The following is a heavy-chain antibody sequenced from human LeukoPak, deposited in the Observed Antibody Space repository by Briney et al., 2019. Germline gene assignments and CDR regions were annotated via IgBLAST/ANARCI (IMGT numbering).Heavy chain of an antibody. V-gene: IGHV3-21*01. D-gene: IGHD3-3*01. J-gene: IGHJ5*02. CDR2: ISSSSSYI. Sequence: PGGSLRLSCAASGFTFSSYSINWVRQAPGKGLEWVSSISSSSSYIYYADSVKGRFTISRDNAKNSLYLQMNSLRAEDTAVYYCARDSFNGPMSGYPGDWFDPWGQGTLVTVSS. CDR3: ARDSFNGPMSGYPGDWFDP. CDR1: GFTFSSYS.